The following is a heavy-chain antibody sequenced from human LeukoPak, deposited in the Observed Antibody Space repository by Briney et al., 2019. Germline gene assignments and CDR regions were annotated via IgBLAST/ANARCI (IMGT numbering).Heavy chain of an antibody. CDR2: ISWNSGSI. CDR3: AKASSGSSSL. V-gene: IGHV3-9*01. Sequence: PGRSLRLSCAASGFTFDDYAMHWVRQAPGKGLEWASGISWNSGSIGYADSVKGRFTISRDNAKNSLYLQMNSLRAEDTAVYYCAKASSGSSSLWGQGTLVTVSS. J-gene: IGHJ4*02. CDR1: GFTFDDYA. D-gene: IGHD2-2*01.